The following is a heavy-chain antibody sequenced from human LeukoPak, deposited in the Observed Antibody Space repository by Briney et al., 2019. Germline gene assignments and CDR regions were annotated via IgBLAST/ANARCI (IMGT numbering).Heavy chain of an antibody. CDR1: GGSISNYY. D-gene: IGHD7-27*01. Sequence: SETLSLTCTVSGGSISNYYWSWIRLPPGKGLECIGFISYSGSTNYNPSLKSRVTISVDTSKNQFSLKLSSVTAADTAVYYCARQSTNWGNWFDPWGQGTLVTVSS. V-gene: IGHV4-59*08. CDR3: ARQSTNWGNWFDP. CDR2: ISYSGST. J-gene: IGHJ5*02.